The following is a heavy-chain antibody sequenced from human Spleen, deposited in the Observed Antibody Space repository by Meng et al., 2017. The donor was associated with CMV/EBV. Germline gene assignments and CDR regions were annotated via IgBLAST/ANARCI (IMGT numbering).Heavy chain of an antibody. V-gene: IGHV4-34*01. CDR3: ARVHYDYGGYMTRKNWYLDL. J-gene: IGHJ2*01. D-gene: IGHD4/OR15-4a*01. CDR2: VNHSGTT. CDR1: GGSFSGYF. Sequence: SETLSLTCAAHGGSFSGYFWSWIRQPPGKGLEWIGEVNHSGTTKYNPSLKRRVTISIDTSKNQFSLKLNSVTAADTAVYYCARVHYDYGGYMTRKNWYLDLWGRGTPVTVSS.